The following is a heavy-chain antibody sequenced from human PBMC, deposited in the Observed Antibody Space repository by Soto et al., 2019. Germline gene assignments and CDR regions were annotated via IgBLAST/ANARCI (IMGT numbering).Heavy chain of an antibody. CDR3: APYLVYDFWSGSSRWFDP. Sequence: GASVKVSCKVSGYTLTELSMHWVRQAPGKGLEWMGGFDPEDGETIYAQKFQGRVTMTEDTSTDTAYMELSSLRSEDTAVYYCAPYLVYDFWSGSSRWFDPWGQGTLVTAPQ. V-gene: IGHV1-24*01. J-gene: IGHJ5*02. CDR2: FDPEDGET. CDR1: GYTLTELS. D-gene: IGHD3-3*01.